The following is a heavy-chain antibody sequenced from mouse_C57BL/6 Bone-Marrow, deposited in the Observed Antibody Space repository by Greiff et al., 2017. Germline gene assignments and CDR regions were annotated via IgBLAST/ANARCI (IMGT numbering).Heavy chain of an antibody. CDR3: ARVLDDDGGMDY. D-gene: IGHD2-4*01. V-gene: IGHV5-4*01. CDR1: GFTFSSYA. CDR2: ISDGGSYT. J-gene: IGHJ4*01. Sequence: EVQLVESGGGLVKPGGSLKLSCAASGFTFSSYAMSWVRQTPEKRLEWVETISDGGSYTYYPDNVKGRFTISRDNAKNNLYLQMSHLKSEDTAMFYCARVLDDDGGMDYWGQGTSVTVSS.